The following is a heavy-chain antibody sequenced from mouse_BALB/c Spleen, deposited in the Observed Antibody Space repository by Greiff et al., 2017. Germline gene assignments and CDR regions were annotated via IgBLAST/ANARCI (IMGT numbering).Heavy chain of an antibody. CDR1: GYSFTSYY. V-gene: IGHV1S135*01. J-gene: IGHJ4*01. CDR3: ARNYAMDY. Sequence: VQLKESGPELMKPGASVKISCKASGYSFTSYYMPWVKQSHGKSLEWIGYIDPFNGGTSYNQKFKGKATLTVDKSSSTAYMHLSSLTSEDSAVYYCARNYAMDYWGQGTSVTVSS. CDR2: IDPFNGGT.